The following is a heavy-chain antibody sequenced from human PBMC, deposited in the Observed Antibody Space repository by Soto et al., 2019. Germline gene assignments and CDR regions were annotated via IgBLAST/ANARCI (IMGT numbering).Heavy chain of an antibody. CDR3: VKEGSGWYSRGCFDF. V-gene: IGHV3-30*18. CDR2: ISYDGSNK. J-gene: IGHJ3*01. CDR1: GFTFSSYG. D-gene: IGHD6-19*01. Sequence: GGSLRLSCAASGFTFSSYGMHWVRQAPGKGLEWVAVISYDGSNKYYADSVKGRFTISRDNSKNTLYLQMNSLRGRDTAIYYCVKEGSGWYSRGCFDFWGRGTMVTVSS.